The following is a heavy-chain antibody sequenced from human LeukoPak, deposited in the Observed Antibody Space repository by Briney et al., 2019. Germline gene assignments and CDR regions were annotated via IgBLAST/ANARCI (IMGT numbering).Heavy chain of an antibody. CDR3: AKAERGAFDI. Sequence: GGSLRLSCAASGFTFNGHDMHWVRQAPGKGLEWVAFIRYEGSNKYYADSVKGRFPISRDNSKNTLYLQMNSLRAEDTAMYYCAKAERGAFDIWGQGTMVIVSS. D-gene: IGHD1-1*01. CDR2: IRYEGSNK. V-gene: IGHV3-30*02. CDR1: GFTFNGHD. J-gene: IGHJ3*02.